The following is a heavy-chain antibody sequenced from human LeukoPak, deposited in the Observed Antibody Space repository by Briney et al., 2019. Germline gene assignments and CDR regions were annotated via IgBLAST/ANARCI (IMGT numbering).Heavy chain of an antibody. CDR3: AKEAAAAGHIDY. D-gene: IGHD6-13*01. V-gene: IGHV3-9*03. Sequence: PGGSLRLSCAASGFTFGDYAMHWVRQAPGKGLEWVSGISWSSGSIGYADSVKGRFTISRDNAKNSLYLQMNSLRAEDMALYYCAKEAAAAGHIDYWGQGTLVTVSS. J-gene: IGHJ4*02. CDR1: GFTFGDYA. CDR2: ISWSSGSI.